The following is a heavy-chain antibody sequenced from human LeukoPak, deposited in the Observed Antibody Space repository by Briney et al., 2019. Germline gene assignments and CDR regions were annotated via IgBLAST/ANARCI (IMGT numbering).Heavy chain of an antibody. CDR2: ISYSGST. CDR3: ARPGYYYDSSGYHYRDY. CDR1: GGSFSGYY. J-gene: IGHJ4*02. Sequence: SETLSLTCAVYGGSFSGYYWGWIRQPPGKGLEWIGSISYSGSTYYNPSLKSRVTISVDTSKNQFSLKLTSVTAADTAVYYCARPGYYYDSSGYHYRDYWGQGTLVTVSS. V-gene: IGHV4-39*01. D-gene: IGHD3-22*01.